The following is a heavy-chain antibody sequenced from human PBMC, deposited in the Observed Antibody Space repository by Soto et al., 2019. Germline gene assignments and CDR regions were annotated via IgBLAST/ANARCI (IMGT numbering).Heavy chain of an antibody. CDR3: ARDSGWPILNFDN. D-gene: IGHD3-10*01. CDR2: SSYDGRET. V-gene: IGHV3-30*03. CDR1: DFDFSSYG. Sequence: GGSLRLSCAASDFDFSSYGIHWVRQAPGKGLEWVAASSYDGRETFYADSAKGRFTVSKEMSKNTAFLQMNALRHEDTAVYFCARDSGWPILNFDNWGQGTPVTV. J-gene: IGHJ4*02.